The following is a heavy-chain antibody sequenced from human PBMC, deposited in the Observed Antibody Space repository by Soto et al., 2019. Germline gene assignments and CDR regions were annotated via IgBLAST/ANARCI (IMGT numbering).Heavy chain of an antibody. CDR3: ARARYCSSTSCYSFDY. Sequence: QVQLVQSGAEVKKPGSSVKVSCTASGGTFSSYTISWVRQAPGQGLEWMGRIIPILGIANYAHKFQGRVTITADKSTSTGYMELSSLRSEDTAVYYCARARYCSSTSCYSFDYWGQGTLVTVSS. CDR2: IIPILGIA. CDR1: GGTFSSYT. D-gene: IGHD2-2*01. J-gene: IGHJ4*02. V-gene: IGHV1-69*02.